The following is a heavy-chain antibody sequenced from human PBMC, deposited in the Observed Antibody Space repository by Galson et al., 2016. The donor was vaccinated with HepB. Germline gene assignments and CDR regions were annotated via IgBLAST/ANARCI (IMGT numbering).Heavy chain of an antibody. V-gene: IGHV3-48*03. D-gene: IGHD3-3*01. Sequence: SLRLSCAVSGFTLSNYEMNWVRQAPGKGLQWLSYSRYSGTIYYADSVKGRFTISRDNAENSLFLQMNNLKTDDTGVYYCVRGTGKSWYGYKRSYYYTMDVWGRGTTVIVSS. J-gene: IGHJ6*02. CDR2: SRYSGTI. CDR3: VRGTGKSWYGYKRSYYYTMDV. CDR1: GFTLSNYE.